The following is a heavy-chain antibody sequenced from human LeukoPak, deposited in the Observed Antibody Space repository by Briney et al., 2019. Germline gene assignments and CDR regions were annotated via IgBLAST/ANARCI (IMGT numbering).Heavy chain of an antibody. V-gene: IGHV3-30-3*01. CDR2: ISYDGSNK. CDR3: ARDEAYYGSGSYYNFDY. D-gene: IGHD3-10*01. J-gene: IGHJ4*02. Sequence: PGRSLRLSCAASGFTFSSYDMHWVRQAPGKGLEWVAVISYDGSNKYYADSVKGRFTISRDNSKNTLYLQMNSLRAEDTAVYYCARDEAYYGSGSYYNFDYWGQGTLVTVSS. CDR1: GFTFSSYD.